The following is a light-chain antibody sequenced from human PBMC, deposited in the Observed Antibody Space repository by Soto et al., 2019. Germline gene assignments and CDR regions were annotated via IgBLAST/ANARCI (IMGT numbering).Light chain of an antibody. Sequence: DIQMTQSPSSLSASVGDRVTITCRASQSISNSLNWYQQKPGNAPKVLIYAASNLQSGVPSRFSGSGSGTDFTLTINSLQPEDFATYYCQQYNSYGWTFGQGTKVEIK. CDR1: QSISNS. CDR3: QQYNSYGWT. CDR2: AAS. V-gene: IGKV1-39*01. J-gene: IGKJ1*01.